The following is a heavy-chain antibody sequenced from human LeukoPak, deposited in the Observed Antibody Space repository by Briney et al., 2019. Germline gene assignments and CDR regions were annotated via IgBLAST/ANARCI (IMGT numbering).Heavy chain of an antibody. D-gene: IGHD2-2*01. J-gene: IGHJ5*02. CDR1: GYSFTSYW. Sequence: GESLKISCKGSGYSFTSYWIGWVRQMPGKGLEWMGFIYPGDSDTRYSPSFQGQVTISADKSISTAYLQWSSLKASDTAMYYCARQLTDIVVVPAARLGDWFDPWGQGTLVTVSS. CDR2: IYPGDSDT. V-gene: IGHV5-51*01. CDR3: ARQLTDIVVVPAARLGDWFDP.